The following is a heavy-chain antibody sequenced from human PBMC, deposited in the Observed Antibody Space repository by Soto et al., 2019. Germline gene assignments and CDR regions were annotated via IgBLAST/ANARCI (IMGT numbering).Heavy chain of an antibody. CDR3: ARDIGGGNWFDP. CDR2: ISTGGGAI. J-gene: IGHJ5*02. Sequence: PGGSLRLSCEASGFSFSSYEMNWVRQAPGKGLEWVSYISTGGGAIHYAGSVKGRFTVSRDNAKSSLYLQMNSLRAEDTALYYCARDIGGGNWFDPWGQGTLVTVSS. D-gene: IGHD1-26*01. V-gene: IGHV3-48*03. CDR1: GFSFSSYE.